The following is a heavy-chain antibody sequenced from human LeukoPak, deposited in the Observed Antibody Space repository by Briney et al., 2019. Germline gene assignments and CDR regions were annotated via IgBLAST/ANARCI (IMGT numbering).Heavy chain of an antibody. CDR3: ARGAAGYSYG. CDR2: IYYSGNT. CDR1: GGSISSYY. D-gene: IGHD5-18*01. V-gene: IGHV4-59*01. Sequence: SETLSLTCTVSGGSISSYYWSWIRQPPGKGLEWIGHIYYSGNTNYNPSLKSRVTISIDTSKNQFSLRLSSVTAADTAVYYCARGAAGYSYGWGQGTLSPSPQ. J-gene: IGHJ4*02.